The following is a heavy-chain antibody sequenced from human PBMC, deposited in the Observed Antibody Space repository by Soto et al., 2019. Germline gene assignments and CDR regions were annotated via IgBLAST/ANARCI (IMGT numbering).Heavy chain of an antibody. CDR1: GFTLRNDW. CDR3: TTDRFS. CDR2: MKSKGDGGTI. D-gene: IGHD3-10*01. J-gene: IGHJ5*02. Sequence: EVQLVESGGGLVKPGGSLRISCVASGFTLRNDWMSWARQAPGKGLEWVGRMKSKGDGGTIDYAAPGKGRFTISSDDSKNTLYLQMDSLKIEDTAVYYCTTDRFSWGQGTLVTVSS. V-gene: IGHV3-15*01.